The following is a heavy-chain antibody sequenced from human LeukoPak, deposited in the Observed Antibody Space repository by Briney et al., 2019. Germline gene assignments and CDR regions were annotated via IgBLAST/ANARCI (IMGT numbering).Heavy chain of an antibody. CDR3: SREGYDILTGYYIVD. D-gene: IGHD3-9*01. CDR2: IYTSGST. CDR1: GGSISSGSYY. J-gene: IGHJ4*02. V-gene: IGHV4-61*02. Sequence: PSQTLSLTCTVSGGSISSGSYYWSWIRQPAGKGLEWIGRIYTSGSTNYNPSLKSQVTISVDTSKNQFSLKLSSVTAADTALYYCSREGYDILTGYYIVDWGQGTLVTVSS.